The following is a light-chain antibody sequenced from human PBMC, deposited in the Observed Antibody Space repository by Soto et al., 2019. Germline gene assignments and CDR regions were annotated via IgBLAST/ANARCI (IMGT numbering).Light chain of an antibody. CDR3: FSYTSSTMYV. CDR1: SSDIGGYKY. V-gene: IGLV2-14*03. CDR2: GVI. J-gene: IGLJ1*01. Sequence: QAALTQPAFVAGSPGQSITISCTGSSSDIGGYKYVSWYQHHPGKAPQLIIFGVINRPSGVSNRFSGSKSGNTASLTIFGLQAEDEADYYCFSYTSSTMYVFGTGTKLTVL.